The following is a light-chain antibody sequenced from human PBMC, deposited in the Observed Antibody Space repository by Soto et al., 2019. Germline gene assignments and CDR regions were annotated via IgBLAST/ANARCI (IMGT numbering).Light chain of an antibody. CDR3: SSYTSSSPLV. V-gene: IGLV2-14*01. J-gene: IGLJ3*02. CDR2: AVS. Sequence: QSALTQPGSVSGSPGQSITISCTGSGSDIGGYNYVSWYQQHPGKAPKLIIYAVSNRPSGVSNRFSGSKSANTASLTISGLQAEDEADYYCSSYTSSSPLVFRGGTKVTVL. CDR1: GSDIGGYNY.